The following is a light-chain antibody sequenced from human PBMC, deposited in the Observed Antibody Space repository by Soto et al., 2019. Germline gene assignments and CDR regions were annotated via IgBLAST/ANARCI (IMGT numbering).Light chain of an antibody. CDR2: EDT. CDR1: RNYNL. V-gene: IGLV2-14*02. Sequence: QSALTQPASVSGSPGQSITISCTGTRNYNLVSWFQLHPGEAPKLLIYEDTKRPSGVSDRFSGSKSGNTASLTISGLRAEDEADYHCCSYTTTSPYVFGSGTKVTVL. CDR3: CSYTTTSPYV. J-gene: IGLJ1*01.